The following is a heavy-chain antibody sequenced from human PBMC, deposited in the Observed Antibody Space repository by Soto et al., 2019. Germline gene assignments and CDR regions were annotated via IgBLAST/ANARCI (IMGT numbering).Heavy chain of an antibody. CDR2: IYYSGST. V-gene: IGHV4-31*03. CDR1: GGSISSGGYY. D-gene: IGHD3-22*01. CDR3: ARGTYDSSGYYSNWFDP. Sequence: LSLTCTVSGGSISSGGYYWSWIRQHPGKGLEWIGYIYYSGSTYYNPSLKSRVTISVDTSKNQFSLKLSSVTAADTAVYYCARGTYDSSGYYSNWFDPWGQGTLVTVSS. J-gene: IGHJ5*02.